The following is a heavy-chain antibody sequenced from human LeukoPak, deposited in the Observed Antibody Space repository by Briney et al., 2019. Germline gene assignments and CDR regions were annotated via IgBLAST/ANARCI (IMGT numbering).Heavy chain of an antibody. D-gene: IGHD3-9*01. CDR3: AKGGSRRRYSYYMDV. CDR2: IWYDGSNK. J-gene: IGHJ6*03. CDR1: GFTFSSYG. Sequence: PGGSLRLSCAASGFTFSSYGMHWVRQAPGKGLEGVAVIWYDGSNKYYAGSVKGRFTISRDNSKNTLYLQMNSLRAEDTAVYYCAKGGSRRRYSYYMDVWGKGTTVTVSS. V-gene: IGHV3-33*06.